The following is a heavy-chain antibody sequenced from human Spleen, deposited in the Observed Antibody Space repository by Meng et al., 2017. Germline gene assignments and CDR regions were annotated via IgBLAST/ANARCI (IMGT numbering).Heavy chain of an antibody. D-gene: IGHD6-13*01. CDR2: IDPKNGDT. Sequence: ASVKVSCKASGYTFTSYALHWVRQAPGQGLEWMGRIDPKNGDTHYAQKFQGRVTMTGDTSISTAYMDLSGLRSDDTAVYYCARDEDISAAGKLFGDYWGQGTLVTVSS. V-gene: IGHV1-2*06. J-gene: IGHJ4*02. CDR1: GYTFTSYA. CDR3: ARDEDISAAGKLFGDY.